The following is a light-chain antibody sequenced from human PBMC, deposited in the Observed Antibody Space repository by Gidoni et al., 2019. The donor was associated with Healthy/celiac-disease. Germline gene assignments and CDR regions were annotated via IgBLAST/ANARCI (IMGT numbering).Light chain of an antibody. CDR1: QDISNY. CDR2: DAS. CDR3: T. Sequence: DIQMTQSPSSLSASVGDRVTITCQASQDISNYLNWYQQKPGKAPKLLIYDASNLETGVPSRFSGSGSGTDFTFTISSLQPEDIATFKLTFGGXTKVEIK. J-gene: IGKJ4*01. V-gene: IGKV1-33*01.